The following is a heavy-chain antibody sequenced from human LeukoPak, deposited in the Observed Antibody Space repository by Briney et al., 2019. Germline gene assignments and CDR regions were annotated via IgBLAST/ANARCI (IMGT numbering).Heavy chain of an antibody. V-gene: IGHV3-74*01. Sequence: GGSLRLSCAASGYSFSSFWMHWVRQAPGEGLVWVSRLNEDGGITNYADFAKGRFTISRDNARNTLYLQMNSLSADDTAVYYCTRDIGGRSAYWGQGALVTVSS. CDR3: TRDIGGRSAY. CDR2: LNEDGGIT. CDR1: GYSFSSFW. J-gene: IGHJ4*02. D-gene: IGHD3-16*01.